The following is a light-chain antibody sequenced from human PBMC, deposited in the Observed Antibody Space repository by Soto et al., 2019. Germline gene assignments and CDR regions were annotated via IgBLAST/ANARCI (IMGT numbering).Light chain of an antibody. Sequence: EIVMTQSPATLSVSPGERATLSCRASPSVSSSLAWYQQKPGQAPRLLIYDASTRATGIRARFSGSGSGTVFTLTISSLQSEDFAIYYCQQYNNWPLTFGGGTTVEIK. CDR3: QQYNNWPLT. J-gene: IGKJ4*02. CDR1: PSVSSS. V-gene: IGKV3-15*01. CDR2: DAS.